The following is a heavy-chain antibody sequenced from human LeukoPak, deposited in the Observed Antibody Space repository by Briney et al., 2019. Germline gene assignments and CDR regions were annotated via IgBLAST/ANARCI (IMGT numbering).Heavy chain of an antibody. D-gene: IGHD2-15*01. V-gene: IGHV3-48*01. CDR2: ISSSSSTI. Sequence: PGGSLRLSCAASGFTFSSYSMNWVRQAPGKGLEWVSYISSSSSTIYYAASVKGRFTISRDNAKNSLYLQMNSLRAEDTAVYYCARGRWYFDYWGQGTLVTVSS. CDR3: ARGRWYFDY. J-gene: IGHJ4*02. CDR1: GFTFSSYS.